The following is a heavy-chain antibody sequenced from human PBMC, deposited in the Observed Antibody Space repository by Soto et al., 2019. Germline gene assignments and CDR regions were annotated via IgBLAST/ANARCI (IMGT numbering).Heavy chain of an antibody. J-gene: IGHJ3*02. Sequence: GGSLRLSCSASGFTFSSYAMHWVRQAPGKGLEYVSAISSNGGSTYYADSVKGRFTISRDNSKNTLYLQMSSLRAEDTAVYYCVRGHLGITGTKPESAFDIWGQGTMVTVSS. V-gene: IGHV3-64D*08. D-gene: IGHD1-7*01. CDR1: GFTFSSYA. CDR2: ISSNGGST. CDR3: VRGHLGITGTKPESAFDI.